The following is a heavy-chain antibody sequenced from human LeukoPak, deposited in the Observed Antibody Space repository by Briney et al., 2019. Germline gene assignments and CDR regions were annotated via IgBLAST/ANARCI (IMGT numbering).Heavy chain of an antibody. CDR3: ARDYYAILPGQDHYGMDV. D-gene: IGHD3-9*01. CDR1: GFTFSSYS. CDR2: ISSSSSYI. J-gene: IGHJ6*02. V-gene: IGHV3-21*01. Sequence: GGSLRLSCAASGFTFSSYSMNWVRQAPGKGLEWVSSISSSSSYIYYADSVKGRFTISRDNAKNSLYLQMHSLRAEDTAVYYCARDYYAILPGQDHYGMDVWGQGTTVTVSS.